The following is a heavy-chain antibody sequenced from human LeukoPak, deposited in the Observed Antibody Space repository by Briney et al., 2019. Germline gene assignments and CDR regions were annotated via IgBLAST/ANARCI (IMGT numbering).Heavy chain of an antibody. CDR1: GGSILVSTYY. V-gene: IGHV4-39*01. D-gene: IGHD3-22*01. CDR2: IFYPGNT. J-gene: IGHJ5*02. CDR3: ARQSSGYYYGWFDP. Sequence: SETLSLTCTVSGGSILVSTYYWAWIRQPPGKGLERFATIFYPGNTHYNPSLKSRVTMSVDTVKNQCSLNLNSVTAADTAVYYCARQSSGYYYGWFDPWGQGTLVTVSS.